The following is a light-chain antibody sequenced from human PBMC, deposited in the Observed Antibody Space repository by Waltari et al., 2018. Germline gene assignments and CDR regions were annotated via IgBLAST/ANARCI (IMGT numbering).Light chain of an antibody. CDR3: QQYDYLPALT. CDR2: DAT. J-gene: IGKJ4*01. V-gene: IGKV1-33*01. Sequence: DIQMTQSPSSLSASVGDRVTITYQASQDIMNYLNWFQQKPGKAPKLLIFDATNLETGVPSRFSGSGSGADFTFTISSLQPEDVATYYCQQYDYLPALTFGGGTKVEIK. CDR1: QDIMNY.